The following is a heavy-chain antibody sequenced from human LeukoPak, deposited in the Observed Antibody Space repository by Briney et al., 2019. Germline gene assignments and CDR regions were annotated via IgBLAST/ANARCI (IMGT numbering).Heavy chain of an antibody. V-gene: IGHV3-53*01. CDR2: IYSGGST. CDR1: GFTVSSKY. Sequence: GGSLRLSCAASGFTVSSKYMSWVRQDPGKGLEWVSVIYSGGSTYYADSVKGRFTISRDNSKNTLYLQMNSLRAEDTAVYYCARNSGSYFGEVGYFDYWGQGTLLTVSS. CDR3: ARNSGSYFGEVGYFDY. J-gene: IGHJ4*02. D-gene: IGHD1-26*01.